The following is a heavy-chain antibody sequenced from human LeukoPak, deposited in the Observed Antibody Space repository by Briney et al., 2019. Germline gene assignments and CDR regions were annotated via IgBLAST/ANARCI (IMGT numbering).Heavy chain of an antibody. V-gene: IGHV4-4*02. D-gene: IGHD3-16*01. CDR1: GFTVSSNY. J-gene: IGHJ6*03. CDR2: IYHSGST. Sequence: GSLRLSCAASGFTVSSNYMSWVRQHPGKGLEWIGEIYHSGSTNYNPSLKSRVTISVDTSKSQFSLKLRSVTAADTAVYYCARETSQKGAHYMDVWGKGTTVTISS. CDR3: ARETSQKGAHYMDV.